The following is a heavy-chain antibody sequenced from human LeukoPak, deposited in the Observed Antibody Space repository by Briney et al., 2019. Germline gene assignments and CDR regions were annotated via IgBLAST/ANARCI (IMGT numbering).Heavy chain of an antibody. J-gene: IGHJ5*02. V-gene: IGHV1-2*02. Sequence: GASVTVSCKASGYTFTGYYIHWVRQAPGQGLEWMGWINPNSGGPNYAQKFQGRVTMTRDTSISTAYMEMSRLRSDDTAVYYCARDVSAGGTNWFDPWGQGTLVTVSS. CDR3: ARDVSAGGTNWFDP. CDR1: GYTFTGYY. CDR2: INPNSGGP. D-gene: IGHD3-16*01.